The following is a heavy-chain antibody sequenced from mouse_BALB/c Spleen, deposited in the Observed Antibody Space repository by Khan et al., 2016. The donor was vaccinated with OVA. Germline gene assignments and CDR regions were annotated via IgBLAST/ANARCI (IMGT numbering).Heavy chain of an antibody. Sequence: EVQLQELGPGLVKPSQSLSLTCTVTGYSITSGYGWNWIRQFPGNKLEWMGYISYSGSTNYNPSLKSRISITRETSKNQFFLQLNSVTTEDTATYYCARTARIKYWGQGTTLTVSS. D-gene: IGHD1-2*01. CDR2: ISYSGST. J-gene: IGHJ2*01. CDR3: ARTARIKY. CDR1: GYSITSGYG. V-gene: IGHV3-2*02.